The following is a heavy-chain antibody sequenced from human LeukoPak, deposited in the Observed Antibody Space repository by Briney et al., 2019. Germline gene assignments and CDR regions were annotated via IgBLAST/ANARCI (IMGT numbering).Heavy chain of an antibody. J-gene: IGHJ3*02. Sequence: PGGSLRLSCSASGFTFSSYTMNWVRQAPGKGLEWVSSISSSSNIYYADSVKGRFTISRDNAKNSLYLQMNSLRAEDTAVYYCARVPPQWLPNRDAFDIWGQGTMVTVSS. CDR3: ARVPPQWLPNRDAFDI. V-gene: IGHV3-21*01. CDR1: GFTFSSYT. CDR2: ISSSSNI. D-gene: IGHD6-19*01.